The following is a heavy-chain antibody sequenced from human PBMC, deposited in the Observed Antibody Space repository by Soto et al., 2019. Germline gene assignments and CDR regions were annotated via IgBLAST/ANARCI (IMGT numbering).Heavy chain of an antibody. CDR3: ARGGCSGTSCYLFYYYYYMDV. Sequence: GGSLRLSCAASGFTFSSYSMNWVRQAPGKGLEWVSYISSSSSTIYYADSVKGRFTISRDNAKNSLYLQMNSLRAEDTAVYYCARGGCSGTSCYLFYYYYYMDVWGKGTTVTVSS. CDR1: GFTFSSYS. CDR2: ISSSSSTI. J-gene: IGHJ6*03. V-gene: IGHV3-48*01. D-gene: IGHD2-2*01.